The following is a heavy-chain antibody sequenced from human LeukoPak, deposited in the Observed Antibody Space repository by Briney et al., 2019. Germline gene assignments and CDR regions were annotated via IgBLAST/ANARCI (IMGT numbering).Heavy chain of an antibody. J-gene: IGHJ4*02. CDR3: ASRPGVDFDY. CDR2: ISYDGSNK. V-gene: IGHV3-30*04. Sequence: PGGSLRLSCAASGFTFSSYAMHWVRQAPGKGLEWVAVISYDGSNKYYANSVKGRFTISRDNSKTTLYLQMNSLRAEDTAIYYCASRPGVDFDYWGQGTLVTVSS. CDR1: GFTFSSYA. D-gene: IGHD1-14*01.